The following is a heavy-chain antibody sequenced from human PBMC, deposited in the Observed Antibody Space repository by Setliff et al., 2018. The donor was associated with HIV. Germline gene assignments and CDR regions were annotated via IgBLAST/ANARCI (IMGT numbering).Heavy chain of an antibody. CDR1: GGSIRSSGYY. J-gene: IGHJ2*01. V-gene: IGHV4-39*07. D-gene: IGHD2-15*01. Sequence: SETLSLTCSVSGGSIRSSGYYWGWIRQPPGKGLEWIGSIYYSGSTYYNPSLKSRVTISVDTSKNQFSVKLSSVTAADTAVYYCARSRGDIVMMVAANWYFDLWGRGTLVTVSS. CDR3: ARSRGDIVMMVAANWYFDL. CDR2: IYYSGST.